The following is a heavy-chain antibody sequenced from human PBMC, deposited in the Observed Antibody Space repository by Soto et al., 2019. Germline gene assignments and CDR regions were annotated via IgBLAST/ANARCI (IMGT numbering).Heavy chain of an antibody. CDR1: GGSFSGYY. D-gene: IGHD3-10*01. Sequence: QVQLQQWGAGLLKPSETLSLTCAVYGGSFSGYYWSWIRQPPGKGLEWIGEINHSGSTNYNPSLKSRVTISVDTSKNQFSLKLSSVTAADTAVYYCARPQRITMVRGAVNWFDPWGQGTLVTVSS. CDR2: INHSGST. V-gene: IGHV4-34*01. CDR3: ARPQRITMVRGAVNWFDP. J-gene: IGHJ5*02.